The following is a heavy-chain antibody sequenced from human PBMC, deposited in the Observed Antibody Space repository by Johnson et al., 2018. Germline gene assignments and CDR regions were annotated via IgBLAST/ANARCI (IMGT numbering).Heavy chain of an antibody. CDR2: SRRGTEGGTT. J-gene: IGHJ4*02. CDR1: GFTFSNAW. CDR3: TTLGA. D-gene: IGHD3-16*01. Sequence: DQLGQSGGGLVEPGGSLGLSCAASGFTFSNAWMRWVRQAPGKGLEWVGYSRRGTEGGTTDYTAPVKGRCTISRDGSKNTRYLQMDSLKNEDTAVYYRTTLGAWGQGTRVTVSS. V-gene: IGHV3-15*01.